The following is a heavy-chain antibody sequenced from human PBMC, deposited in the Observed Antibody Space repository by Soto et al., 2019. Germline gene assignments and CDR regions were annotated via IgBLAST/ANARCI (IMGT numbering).Heavy chain of an antibody. CDR3: ARGATVTQYDY. CDR2: ISYSGTT. Sequence: SETLSLTCTVSGVSVSSGSFYWAWIRQPPGKGLEWIGFISYSGTTNYNPSLKSRVTISVDTSRSQISLKVSSLTAADTAVYYCARGATVTQYDYWGQGTLVTVSS. V-gene: IGHV4-61*01. J-gene: IGHJ4*02. CDR1: GVSVSSGSFY. D-gene: IGHD4-17*01.